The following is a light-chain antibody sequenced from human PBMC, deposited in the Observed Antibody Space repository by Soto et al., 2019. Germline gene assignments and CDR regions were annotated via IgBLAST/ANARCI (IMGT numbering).Light chain of an antibody. J-gene: IGKJ1*01. CDR2: KAS. CDR3: QQYTSYST. CDR1: QGISSW. Sequence: DIQMTQSPSTLSASVGDRVTITCRASQGISSWLAWYQQKPGKAPKLLIYKASSLESGVPSRFSGSGSGTEFTLTISSLQPDDFATYYCQQYTSYSTFGQGTKVDIK. V-gene: IGKV1-5*03.